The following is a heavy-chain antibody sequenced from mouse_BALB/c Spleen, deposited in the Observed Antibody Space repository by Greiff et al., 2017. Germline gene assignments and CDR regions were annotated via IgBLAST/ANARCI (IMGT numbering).Heavy chain of an antibody. V-gene: IGHV1S137*01. J-gene: IGHJ4*01. Sequence: VQLQQSGAELVRPGVSVKLSCKGSGYTFTDYAMHWVKQSHAKSLEWIGVISTYYGDASYNQKFKGKATMTVDKSSSTAYMELARLTSEDSAIFYCARSLYYGYAMDYWGQGTSVTVSS. CDR2: ISTYYGDA. CDR3: ARSLYYGYAMDY. CDR1: GYTFTDYA. D-gene: IGHD1-1*01.